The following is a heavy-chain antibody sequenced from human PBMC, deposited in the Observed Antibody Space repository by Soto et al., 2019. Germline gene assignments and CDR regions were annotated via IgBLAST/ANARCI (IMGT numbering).Heavy chain of an antibody. D-gene: IGHD3-9*01. CDR2: IKSRSDGGTI. CDR3: AAHLDWLNHFDS. J-gene: IGHJ4*02. V-gene: IGHV3-15*05. CDR1: GFTSSNTW. Sequence: GGYLRLSCAGSGFTSSNTWMSWVRQAPGKGLEWVGRIKSRSDGGTIDYAAPVKGRFIISRDDSKNMTYLQMNSLESEDTAVYFCAAHLDWLNHFDSWGKGTPVIVCS.